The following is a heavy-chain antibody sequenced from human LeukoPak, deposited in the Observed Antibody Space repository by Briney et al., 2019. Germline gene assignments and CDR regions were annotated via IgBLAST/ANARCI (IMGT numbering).Heavy chain of an antibody. D-gene: IGHD2-15*01. J-gene: IGHJ3*02. CDR2: IKQDESEK. Sequence: PGRSLRLSCAASGFTFSSYWMYWVRQAPGKGLEWVASIKQDESEKYYGDSVKGRFAVSRDNAKNSLFLQMNSLRAEDTAVYYCVRDWGYYAFHIWAQGTMVTVSS. V-gene: IGHV3-7*01. CDR3: VRDWGYYAFHI. CDR1: GFTFSSYW.